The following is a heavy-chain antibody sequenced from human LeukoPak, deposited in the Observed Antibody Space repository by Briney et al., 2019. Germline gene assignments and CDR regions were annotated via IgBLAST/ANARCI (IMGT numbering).Heavy chain of an antibody. D-gene: IGHD1-26*01. CDR1: GGSISNYY. CDR3: AGGSGSYPDAFDI. J-gene: IGHJ3*02. V-gene: IGHV4-34*01. CDR2: INHSGST. Sequence: SETLSLTCTVSGGSISNYYWSWIRQPPGKGLEWIGEINHSGSTNYNPSLKSRVTISVDTSKNQFSLKLSSVTAADTAVYYCAGGSGSYPDAFDIWGQGTMVTVSS.